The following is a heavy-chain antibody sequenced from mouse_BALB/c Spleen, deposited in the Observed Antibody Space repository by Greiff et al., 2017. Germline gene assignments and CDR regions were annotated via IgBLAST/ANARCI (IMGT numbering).Heavy chain of an antibody. J-gene: IGHJ2*01. D-gene: IGHD1-1*01. CDR1: GFTFSSYG. V-gene: IGHV5-6-3*01. Sequence: EVQRVESGGGLVQPGGSLKLSCAASGFTFSSYGMSWVRQTPDKRLELVATINSNGGSTYYPDSVKGRFTISRDNAKNTLYLQMSSLKSEDTAMYYCARDPFTTSFFDYWGQGTTLTVSS. CDR2: INSNGGST. CDR3: ARDPFTTSFFDY.